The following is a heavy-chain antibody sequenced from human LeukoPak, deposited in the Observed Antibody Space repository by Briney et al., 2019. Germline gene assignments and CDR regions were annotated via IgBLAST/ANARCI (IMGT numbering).Heavy chain of an antibody. Sequence: PSETLSLTCTVSGGSISSYYWSWIRQPPGKGLEWIGYIYYSRSTNYNPSLKSRVTISVDQTKKQFSLKLSSVTAADTAVYYCARLYSGSGSYDYYYYDYMDVWGKGTTVTVSS. CDR3: ARLYSGSGSYDYYYYDYMDV. CDR1: GGSISSYY. CDR2: IYYSRST. J-gene: IGHJ6*03. V-gene: IGHV4-59*08. D-gene: IGHD3-10*01.